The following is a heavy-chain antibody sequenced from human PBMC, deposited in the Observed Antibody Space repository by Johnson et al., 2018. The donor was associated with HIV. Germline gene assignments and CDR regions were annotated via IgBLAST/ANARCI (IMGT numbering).Heavy chain of an antibody. CDR2: ISSNGGST. V-gene: IGHV3-64*01. J-gene: IGHJ3*02. CDR1: GFTFSSYA. Sequence: VQLVESGGGLVQSGGSLRLSCAASGFTFSSYAMSWVRQAPGQGLEYVSGISSNGGSTYYATSVKGRFPISRDNSKNTLYLQMGSLRAEDMAVYYGARGGGVVGNAFDIWGQGTMVTVSS. CDR3: ARGGGVVGNAFDI. D-gene: IGHD1-26*01.